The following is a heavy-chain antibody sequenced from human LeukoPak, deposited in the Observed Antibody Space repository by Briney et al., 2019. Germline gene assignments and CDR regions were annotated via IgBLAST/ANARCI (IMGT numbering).Heavy chain of an antibody. Sequence: PSETLSLTCTVSGGSISSYYWSWIRQPPGKGLEWIATINHSGETYYNPSLKSRVTISVDTSKNQFSLKLSSVTAADTAVYYCARDLWPDWYFDLWGRGTLVTVSS. V-gene: IGHV4-59*12. D-gene: IGHD2-21*01. CDR1: GGSISSYY. CDR2: INHSGET. J-gene: IGHJ2*01. CDR3: ARDLWPDWYFDL.